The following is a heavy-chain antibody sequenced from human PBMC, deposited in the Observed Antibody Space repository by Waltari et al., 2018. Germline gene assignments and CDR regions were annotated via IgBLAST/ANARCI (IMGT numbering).Heavy chain of an antibody. CDR1: GFTFSSYG. CDR2: ISYDGSNK. CDR3: AKTARPDYYYGMDV. J-gene: IGHJ6*02. Sequence: QVQLVESGGGVVQPGRSLRLSCAASGFTFSSYGMPWVRQAPGKGLEWVAVISYDGSNKYYADSVKGRFTISRDNSKNTLYLQMNSLRAEDTAVYYCAKTARPDYYYGMDVWGQGTTVTVSS. D-gene: IGHD6-6*01. V-gene: IGHV3-30*18.